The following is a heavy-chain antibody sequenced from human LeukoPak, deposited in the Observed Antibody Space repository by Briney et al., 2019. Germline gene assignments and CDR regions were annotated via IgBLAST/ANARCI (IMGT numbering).Heavy chain of an antibody. D-gene: IGHD2-15*01. Sequence: NPGESLKISCKGSGYSFTSYWIGWVRQMPGKGLEWMGIIYPGDSDTRYSPSFQGQVTISADMSISTAYLQWSSLKASDTAMYYCARVMGYCSGGSCLDAFDIWGQGTMVTVSS. J-gene: IGHJ3*02. CDR2: IYPGDSDT. CDR3: ARVMGYCSGGSCLDAFDI. CDR1: GYSFTSYW. V-gene: IGHV5-51*01.